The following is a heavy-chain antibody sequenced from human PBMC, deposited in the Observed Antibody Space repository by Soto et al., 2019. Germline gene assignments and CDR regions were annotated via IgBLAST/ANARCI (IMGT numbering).Heavy chain of an antibody. D-gene: IGHD3-16*01. J-gene: IGHJ4*02. CDR3: ASQFMGGFKGGTYFDY. V-gene: IGHV1-69*06. Sequence: QVQLVQSGAEVKKPGSSVKVSCKASGGTFSSYAISWVRQAPGQGLEWMGGIIPIFGTANYAQKFQGRVRMTADKPTRTANKELGSLGSEETAVYYCASQFMGGFKGGTYFDYWGRGTLVTVSS. CDR1: GGTFSSYA. CDR2: IIPIFGTA.